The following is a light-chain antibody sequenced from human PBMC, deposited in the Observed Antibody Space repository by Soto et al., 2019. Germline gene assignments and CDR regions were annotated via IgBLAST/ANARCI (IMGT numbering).Light chain of an antibody. Sequence: DIQMTQSPSSVSASVGDRVTITCRASQGINSWLAWYQQKPGKAPKLLIYAASSLQRGVPSRFSGSGSGTDLSLTIISLQPEDFVTYYCQHTNSFPYTFGQGTKLKIK. CDR2: AAS. CDR3: QHTNSFPYT. J-gene: IGKJ2*01. V-gene: IGKV1-12*01. CDR1: QGINSW.